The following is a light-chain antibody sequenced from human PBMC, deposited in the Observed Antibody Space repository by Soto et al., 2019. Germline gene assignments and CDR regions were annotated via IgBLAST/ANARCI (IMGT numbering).Light chain of an antibody. CDR1: QSISSY. J-gene: IGKJ2*01. Sequence: DIQMTQSPSSLSASVGDRVTITCRASQSISSYLNWYQQKPGKAPKLLIYAASSLQSGVPSRFSGSGSGTDFTLTISSLQPVDFATYYCQQSYSTPFGQGTKLEIK. CDR3: QQSYSTP. V-gene: IGKV1-39*01. CDR2: AAS.